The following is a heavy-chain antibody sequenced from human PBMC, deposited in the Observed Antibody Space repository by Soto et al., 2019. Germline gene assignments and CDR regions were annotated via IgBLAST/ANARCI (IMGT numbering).Heavy chain of an antibody. Sequence: SETLSLTCKVSGGSINNHHWSWIRQPPGKGLEWIGFISYTGSTNYNPSLNSRVTISVDTSKNQFSLKLTSVTAADTAVYYCTKDANAYXFYAWGQGTLVTVSS. V-gene: IGHV4-59*11. CDR1: GGSINNHH. CDR3: TKDANAYXFYA. D-gene: IGHD3-3*01. J-gene: IGHJ5*02. CDR2: ISYTGST.